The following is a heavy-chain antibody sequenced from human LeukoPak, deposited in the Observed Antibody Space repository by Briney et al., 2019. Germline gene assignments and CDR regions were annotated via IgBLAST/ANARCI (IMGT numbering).Heavy chain of an antibody. CDR3: AKSSGYSGSYSADY. CDR1: GFTFSDYS. CDR2: ISGSGGST. V-gene: IGHV3-23*01. D-gene: IGHD1-26*01. J-gene: IGHJ4*02. Sequence: PGGSLRLSCAASGFTFSDYSMNWVRQAPGKGLEWVSAISGSGGSTYYADSVKGRFTISRDNSKNTLYLQMNSLRAEDTAVYYCAKSSGYSGSYSADYWGQGTLVTVSS.